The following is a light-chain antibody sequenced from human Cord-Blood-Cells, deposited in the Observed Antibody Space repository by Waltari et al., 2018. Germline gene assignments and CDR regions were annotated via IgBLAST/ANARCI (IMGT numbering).Light chain of an antibody. CDR3: QQYGSSPGT. CDR2: GAS. J-gene: IGKJ4*01. V-gene: IGKV3-20*01. CDR1: QSVSSSY. Sequence: EIVLTQSPGTLSLSPGERATLSCRASQSVSSSYLAWYQQKPGQAPRLLIYGASSRATGIPDRCSGRGSGTDFTLTISRLEPEDFAVYYGQQYGSSPGTFGGGTRVEIK.